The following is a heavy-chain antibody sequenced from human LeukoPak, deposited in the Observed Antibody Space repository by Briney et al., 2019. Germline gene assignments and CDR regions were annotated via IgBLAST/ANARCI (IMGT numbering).Heavy chain of an antibody. D-gene: IGHD7-27*01. CDR2: ISGISVNT. Sequence: GGSLRLSCAASGFTFSTYAMNWVRQAPGKGLEWVSTISGISVNTYYADSMRGRFTISRDNSKTTLYLQMNSLRAEDTAVYYCARGLGNDFDYWGQGTLVTVSS. J-gene: IGHJ4*02. V-gene: IGHV3-23*01. CDR3: ARGLGNDFDY. CDR1: GFTFSTYA.